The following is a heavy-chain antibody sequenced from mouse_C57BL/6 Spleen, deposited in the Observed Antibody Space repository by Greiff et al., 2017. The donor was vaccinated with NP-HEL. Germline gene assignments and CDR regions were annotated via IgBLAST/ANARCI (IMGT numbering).Heavy chain of an antibody. Sequence: DVHLVESGGGLVKPGGSLKLSCAASGFTFSSYAMSWVRQTPEKRLEWVATISDGGSYTYYPDNVKGRFTISRDNAKNNLYLQMSHLKSEDTAMYYCARDSGSSLDYWGQGTTLTVSS. J-gene: IGHJ2*01. V-gene: IGHV5-4*01. CDR2: ISDGGSYT. CDR1: GFTFSSYA. CDR3: ARDSGSSLDY. D-gene: IGHD1-1*01.